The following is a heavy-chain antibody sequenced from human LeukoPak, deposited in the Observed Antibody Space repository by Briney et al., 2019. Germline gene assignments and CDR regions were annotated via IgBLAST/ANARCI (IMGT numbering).Heavy chain of an antibody. D-gene: IGHD6-19*01. CDR3: ARAFYSSGFFFDY. CDR2: VYPGDSDT. J-gene: IGHJ4*02. V-gene: IGHV5-51*01. CDR1: GYSFTSHW. Sequence: GESLKISCKGSGYSFTSHWIGWVRQMPGKGLEWMGVVYPGDSDTRYSPSFRGRVIISADKSINTAYLQWSSLKASDTAMYYCARAFYSSGFFFDYWGQGTLVTVSS.